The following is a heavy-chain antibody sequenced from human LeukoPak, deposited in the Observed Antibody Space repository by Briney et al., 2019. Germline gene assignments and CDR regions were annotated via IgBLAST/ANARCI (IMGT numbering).Heavy chain of an antibody. V-gene: IGHV1-3*03. CDR1: GYTFTSYA. Sequence: ASVKVSCKASGYTFTSYAMHWVRQAPGQRLEWMGWINAGNGNTKYSQEFQGRVTITRDTSASTAYMELSSLRSEDMAVYYCARVGVGATTGRWYFDYWGQGTLVTVSS. CDR2: INAGNGNT. D-gene: IGHD1-26*01. J-gene: IGHJ4*02. CDR3: ARVGVGATTGRWYFDY.